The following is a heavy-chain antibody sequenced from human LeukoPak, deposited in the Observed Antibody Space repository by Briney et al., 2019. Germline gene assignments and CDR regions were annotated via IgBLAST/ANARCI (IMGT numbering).Heavy chain of an antibody. V-gene: IGHV3-21*01. CDR3: ARAPLAGRNFMNSFDY. D-gene: IGHD4-23*01. J-gene: IGHJ4*02. Sequence: GGSLRLSCAASGFIFSRYNMNWFRQAPGKGLEWVSSISSSSSYIYYADSVKGRFTISRDNAKNSLYLQMNSLRAEDTAVYYCARAPLAGRNFMNSFDYWGQGTLVTVSS. CDR1: GFIFSRYN. CDR2: ISSSSSYI.